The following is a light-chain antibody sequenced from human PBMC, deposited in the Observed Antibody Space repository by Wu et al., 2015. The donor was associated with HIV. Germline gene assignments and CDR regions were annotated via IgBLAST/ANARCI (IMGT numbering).Light chain of an antibody. J-gene: IGKJ4*01. V-gene: IGKV3-20*01. CDR3: QQYGSSPLT. CDR1: QSVSSTS. Sequence: EIVLMQSPGTLSLSPGERVTLSCRASQSVSSTSLAWYQQKSGQAPRLLIYGASSRAAGIPDRFSGSGSGTDFTLTISRLEPEDFAVYYCQQYGSSPLTFGGGTKVEIK. CDR2: GAS.